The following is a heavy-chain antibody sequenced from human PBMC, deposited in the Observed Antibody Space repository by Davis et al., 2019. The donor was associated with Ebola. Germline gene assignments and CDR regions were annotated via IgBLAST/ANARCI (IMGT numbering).Heavy chain of an antibody. CDR1: GFTFSSYA. D-gene: IGHD3-16*01. CDR3: AKDYARAVGAFDI. CDR2: ISGSGGST. Sequence: GESLKISCAASGFTFSSYAMSWVRQAPGKGLEWVSAISGSGGSTYYADSVKGRFTISRDNSKNTLYLQMNSLRAEDTAVYYCAKDYARAVGAFDIWGQGTMVTVSS. V-gene: IGHV3-23*01. J-gene: IGHJ3*02.